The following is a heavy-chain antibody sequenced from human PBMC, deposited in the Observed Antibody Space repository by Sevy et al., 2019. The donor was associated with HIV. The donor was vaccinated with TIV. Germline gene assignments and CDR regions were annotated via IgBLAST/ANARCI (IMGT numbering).Heavy chain of an antibody. J-gene: IGHJ3*02. D-gene: IGHD7-27*01. V-gene: IGHV1-2*02. CDR3: ARDPWGEGAFDI. CDR1: GYTFTGYY. CDR2: SNPNSGGT. Sequence: ASVKVSCKASGYTFTGYYMHWVRQAPGQGLEWMAWSNPNSGGTNYAQKFQGRVTMTRDTSISTAYMELSRLRSDDTAVYYWARDPWGEGAFDIWGKGTMVTVSS.